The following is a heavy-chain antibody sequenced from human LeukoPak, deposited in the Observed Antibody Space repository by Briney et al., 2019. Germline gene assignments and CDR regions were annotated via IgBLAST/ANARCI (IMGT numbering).Heavy chain of an antibody. V-gene: IGHV3-30*18. CDR1: DFTFSSYR. CDR2: ISSDGRHE. D-gene: IGHD3-16*01. CDR3: AKDCELRPTFFDY. Sequence: PGRSLRLSCPGSDFTFSSYRMHCVHQAPGKGLEWLAVISSDGRHEYYADSVKGRFTISRDNSKNTLYLQMNSLRAEDTAVYYCAKDCELRPTFFDYWGQGTLVTVSS. J-gene: IGHJ4*02.